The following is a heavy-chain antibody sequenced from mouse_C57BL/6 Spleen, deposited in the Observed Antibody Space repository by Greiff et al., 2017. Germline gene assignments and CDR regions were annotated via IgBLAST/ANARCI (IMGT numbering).Heavy chain of an antibody. CDR3: ARGYGSSYWYFDV. V-gene: IGHV5-6*01. D-gene: IGHD1-1*01. CDR2: ISSGGSYT. CDR1: GFTFSSYG. Sequence: EVKVVESGGDLVKPGGSLKLSCAASGFTFSSYGMSWVRQTPDKRLEWVATISSGGSYTYYPDSVKGRFTISRDNAKNTLYLQMSSLKSEDTAMYYCARGYGSSYWYFDVWGTGTTVTVSS. J-gene: IGHJ1*03.